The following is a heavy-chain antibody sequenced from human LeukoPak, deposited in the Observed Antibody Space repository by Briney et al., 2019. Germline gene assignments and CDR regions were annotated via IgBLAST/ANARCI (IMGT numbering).Heavy chain of an antibody. J-gene: IGHJ6*03. D-gene: IGHD3-10*01. V-gene: IGHV4-61*01. CDR2: IYYSGST. Sequence: ASETLSLTCTVSGGSISTGTYYWSWIRQPPGKGLEWIGYIYYSGSTNYNPSLKSRVTISVDTSKNQFSLKLSSVTAADTAVYYCARDFSPMEVRGVNYMDVWGKGTTVTVSS. CDR1: GGSISTGTYY. CDR3: ARDFSPMEVRGVNYMDV.